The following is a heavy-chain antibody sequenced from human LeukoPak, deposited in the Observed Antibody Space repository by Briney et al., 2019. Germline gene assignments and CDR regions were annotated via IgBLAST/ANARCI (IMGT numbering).Heavy chain of an antibody. D-gene: IGHD6-19*01. J-gene: IGHJ4*02. Sequence: GGSLRLSCAASGYTFKDHGMSWVRQAPGKGLEWVSGINWNGGSTGYADSVKGRFTISRDNAKNSLYLQMNSLRDEDTALYYSARGDSNGWYFDCWRQGTLVTVSS. V-gene: IGHV3-20*04. CDR2: INWNGGST. CDR1: GYTFKDHG. CDR3: ARGDSNGWYFDC.